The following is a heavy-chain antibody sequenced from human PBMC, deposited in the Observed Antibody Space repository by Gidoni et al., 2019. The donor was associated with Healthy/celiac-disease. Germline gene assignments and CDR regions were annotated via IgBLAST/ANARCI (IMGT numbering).Heavy chain of an antibody. CDR2: ISSSSSTI. CDR3: ARDAGNYYGSGSYYSDAFDI. CDR1: VFTFSSYR. J-gene: IGHJ3*02. D-gene: IGHD3-10*01. V-gene: IGHV3-48*02. Sequence: EVQLVESGGGLVQPGGSLRLSWAASVFTFSSYRMNWVRQAPGKGLEWVSYISSSSSTIYYADSVKGRFTISRDNAKNSLYLQMNSLRDEDTAVYYCARDAGNYYGSGSYYSDAFDIWGQRTMVTVSS.